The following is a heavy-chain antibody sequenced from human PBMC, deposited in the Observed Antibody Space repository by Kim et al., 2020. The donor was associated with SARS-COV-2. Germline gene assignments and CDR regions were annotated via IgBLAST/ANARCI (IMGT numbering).Heavy chain of an antibody. CDR3: AAGGGYYDILSGYYDYYY. V-gene: IGHV4-59*13. CDR1: GGSISSYY. D-gene: IGHD3-9*01. CDR2: IYCSSST. Sequence: SETLSLTCTVSGGSISSYYWSWIRQPPGKGLEWIGYIYCSSSTNNNPSLKRRVTISVDTSKNHFSLKLSSVTTAETTVDYCAAGGGYYDILSGYYDYYY. J-gene: IGHJ6*03.